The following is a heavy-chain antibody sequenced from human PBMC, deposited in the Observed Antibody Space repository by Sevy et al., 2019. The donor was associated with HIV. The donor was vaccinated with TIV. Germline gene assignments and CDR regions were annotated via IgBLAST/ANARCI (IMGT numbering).Heavy chain of an antibody. Sequence: RGSLRLSCAASGFTFSSYEMNWVRQAPGKGLEWVSYISSSGSTIYYADSVKGRFTISRDNAKNSLYLQMNSLRAEDTAVYYCASYYYDSSLNFDYWGQGTLVTVSS. D-gene: IGHD3-22*01. CDR1: GFTFSSYE. CDR2: ISSSGSTI. V-gene: IGHV3-48*03. CDR3: ASYYYDSSLNFDY. J-gene: IGHJ4*02.